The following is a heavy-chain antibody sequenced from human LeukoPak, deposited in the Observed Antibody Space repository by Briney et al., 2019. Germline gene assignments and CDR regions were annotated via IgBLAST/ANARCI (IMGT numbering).Heavy chain of an antibody. CDR1: GFTFDAYG. J-gene: IGHJ4*02. D-gene: IGHD6-19*01. CDR2: INWNGGST. V-gene: IGHV3-20*04. Sequence: PGGSLRLSCAASGFTFDAYGMSWVRQAPGKGLEWVSGINWNGGSTGYADSVKGRFTISRDNAKNSLYLQMNSLRAEDTALYYCARESSSGSWYYFDYWGQGTLVTVSS. CDR3: ARESSSGSWYYFDY.